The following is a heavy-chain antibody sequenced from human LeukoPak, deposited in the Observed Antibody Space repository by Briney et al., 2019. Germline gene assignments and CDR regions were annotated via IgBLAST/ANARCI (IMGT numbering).Heavy chain of an antibody. CDR1: GFTFSSYA. CDR2: ISGVGNT. CDR3: AKEMIQLDAFDI. V-gene: IGHV3-23*01. J-gene: IGHJ3*02. Sequence: GGSLRLSCAASGFTFSSYAMSWVRQAPGKGLEWVSDISGVGNTYYADSVKGRFTISRDNSKNTLYLQMNSLRAEDTAVYYCAKEMIQLDAFDIWGQGTMVTVSS. D-gene: IGHD5-18*01.